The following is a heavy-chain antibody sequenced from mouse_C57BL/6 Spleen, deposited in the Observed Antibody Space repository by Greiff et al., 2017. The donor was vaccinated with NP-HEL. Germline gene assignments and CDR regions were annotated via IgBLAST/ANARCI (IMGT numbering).Heavy chain of an antibody. J-gene: IGHJ4*01. V-gene: IGHV3-6*01. CDR3: ARDLNYDYDPYAMDY. Sequence: DVKLQESGPGLVKPSQSLSLTCSVTGYSITSGYYWNWIRQFPGNKLEWMGYISYDGSNNYNPSLKNRISITRDTSKNQFFLKLNSVTTEDTATYYCARDLNYDYDPYAMDYWGQGTSVTVSS. D-gene: IGHD2-4*01. CDR1: GYSITSGYY. CDR2: ISYDGSN.